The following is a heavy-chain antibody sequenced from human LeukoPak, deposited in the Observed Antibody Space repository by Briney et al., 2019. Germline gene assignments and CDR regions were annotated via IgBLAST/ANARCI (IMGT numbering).Heavy chain of an antibody. CDR1: GFTFSTYG. Sequence: PGGSLRLSCAASGFTFSTYGMHWVRQAPGKGLEWVSFIRYVGINKYYADSVKGRFTISRDNSKNTLYLQMNSLRAEDTAVYYCAKDRIVGATLDYWGQGTLVTVSS. CDR3: AKDRIVGATLDY. V-gene: IGHV3-30*02. J-gene: IGHJ4*02. CDR2: IRYVGINK. D-gene: IGHD1-26*01.